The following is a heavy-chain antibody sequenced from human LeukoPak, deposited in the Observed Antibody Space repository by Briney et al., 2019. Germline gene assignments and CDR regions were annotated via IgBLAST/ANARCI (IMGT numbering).Heavy chain of an antibody. Sequence: GGSLRLSCAASGFTFSSDWMSWVRQAPGKGPEWVANIKQDGSEKYYVDSVKGRFTISRDNAKNSLYLQMNSLRAEDTALYHCARVPGYCSSTSCYGPFDYWGQGTLVTVSS. CDR1: GFTFSSDW. CDR2: IKQDGSEK. D-gene: IGHD2-2*01. V-gene: IGHV3-7*03. J-gene: IGHJ4*02. CDR3: ARVPGYCSSTSCYGPFDY.